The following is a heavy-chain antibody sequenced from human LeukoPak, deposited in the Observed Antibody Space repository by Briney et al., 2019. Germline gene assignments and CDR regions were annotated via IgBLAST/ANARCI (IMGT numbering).Heavy chain of an antibody. V-gene: IGHV4-38-2*02. Sequence: PSERLSLTCCASGYSISSGYYRGWIRQPPGKGLEWIGNIYYSGSTYYNPSLKSPVTISVDTSKDQFSLKLSSVTATDTATYYCARGSGYYGEDFEYWGQGTLVTVSS. CDR3: ARGSGYYGEDFEY. J-gene: IGHJ4*02. D-gene: IGHD3-22*01. CDR2: IYYSGST. CDR1: GYSISSGYY.